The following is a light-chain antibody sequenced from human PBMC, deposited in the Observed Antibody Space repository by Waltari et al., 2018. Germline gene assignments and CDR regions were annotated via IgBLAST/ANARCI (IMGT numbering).Light chain of an antibody. CDR2: DVS. CDR1: SSDIGFYNY. Sequence: QSALTQPASVSGSLGQSITISCTGTSSDIGFYNYVSWYQQHPGKAPKLMIYDVSERPSGVSNRFSGSKSGNTASLTISGLQADDEADYDCNSYTGNRSWVFGGGTKLTVL. V-gene: IGLV2-14*01. CDR3: NSYTGNRSWV. J-gene: IGLJ3*02.